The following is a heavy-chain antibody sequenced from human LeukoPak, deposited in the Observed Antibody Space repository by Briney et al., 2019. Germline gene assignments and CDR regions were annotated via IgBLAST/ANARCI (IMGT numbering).Heavy chain of an antibody. V-gene: IGHV4-31*03. Sequence: TLSLTCTVSGDSIGSGYWSWIRQHPGKGLEWIGYIYYSGASYYNPSLKSRVTISVDTSKTHFSLKLNSVTAADTAVYYCGRGQLVDVWGKGTTVNVSS. D-gene: IGHD1-1*01. CDR1: GDSIGSGY. J-gene: IGHJ6*04. CDR3: GRGQLVDV. CDR2: IYYSGAS.